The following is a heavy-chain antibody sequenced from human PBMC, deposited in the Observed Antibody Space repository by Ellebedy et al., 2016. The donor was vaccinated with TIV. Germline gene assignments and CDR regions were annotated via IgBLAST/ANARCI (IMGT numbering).Heavy chain of an antibody. CDR1: GFTFSDQN. Sequence: GESLKISCAASGFTFSDQNLSWIRQAPGKGLEWISYISDSGYTIYYADSVKGRFTISRENAKNSLYLQMNSLRADDTAVYYCAASGNPKRFDFWGQGTLVTVSS. CDR3: AASGNPKRFDF. J-gene: IGHJ4*02. CDR2: ISDSGYTI. V-gene: IGHV3-11*01. D-gene: IGHD6-19*01.